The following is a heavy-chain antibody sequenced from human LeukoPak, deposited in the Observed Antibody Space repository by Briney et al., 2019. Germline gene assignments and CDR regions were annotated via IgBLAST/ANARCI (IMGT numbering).Heavy chain of an antibody. CDR2: IYYSGST. Sequence: SETLSLTCTVSGGSISSYYWSWIRQPPGKGLEWIGYIYYSGSTNYNPSLKSRVTISVDTSKNQFSLKLSSVTAADTAVYYCAKAHTTSDYYGSGPPRRDWFDPWGQGTLVTVSS. V-gene: IGHV4-59*01. CDR3: AKAHTTSDYYGSGPPRRDWFDP. J-gene: IGHJ5*02. D-gene: IGHD3-10*01. CDR1: GGSISSYY.